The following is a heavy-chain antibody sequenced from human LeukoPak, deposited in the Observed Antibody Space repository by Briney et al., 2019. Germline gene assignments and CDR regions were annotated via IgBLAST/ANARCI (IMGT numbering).Heavy chain of an antibody. D-gene: IGHD3-10*01. J-gene: IGHJ4*02. V-gene: IGHV3-23*01. CDR1: GFTFSSCA. CDR2: VSVNGGTT. Sequence: PGGSLRLSCAAPGFTFSSCALSWVRQAPGKGLEWASTVSVNGGTTYYADSVKGRFTISRDNSKNTLYLQMNSLRAEDTAVYFCAKELHGSGNYAFDYWGQGTLVTVSS. CDR3: AKELHGSGNYAFDY.